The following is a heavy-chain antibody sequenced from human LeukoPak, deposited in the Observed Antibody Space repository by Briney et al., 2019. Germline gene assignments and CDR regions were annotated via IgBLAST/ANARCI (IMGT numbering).Heavy chain of an antibody. Sequence: ASVKVSCKASGYTFTSYGISWVRQAPGQGLEWMGWISAYNGNTNYAQKLQGRVTMTTDTSTSTAYMELRSLRSDDTAAYYCARGEYYYDSSGYYYRSTGDYWGQGTLVTVSS. J-gene: IGHJ4*02. CDR2: ISAYNGNT. CDR1: GYTFTSYG. V-gene: IGHV1-18*01. CDR3: ARGEYYYDSSGYYYRSTGDY. D-gene: IGHD3-22*01.